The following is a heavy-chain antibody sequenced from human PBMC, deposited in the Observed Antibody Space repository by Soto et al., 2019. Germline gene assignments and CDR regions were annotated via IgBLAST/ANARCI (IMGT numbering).Heavy chain of an antibody. V-gene: IGHV3-66*01. CDR1: GFTVSSNY. CDR3: ARDQRGPRVWYFGAFDI. Sequence: EVQLVESGGGSVQPGGSLRLSCAASGFTVSSNYMSWVRQAPGKGLECVSVIYSGGSTYYADFVKGRFTISRDNSKNTLYLQMNSLRAEDTAMYYCARDQRGPRVWYFGAFDIWGQGTMVTVSS. J-gene: IGHJ3*02. CDR2: IYSGGST. D-gene: IGHD6-13*01.